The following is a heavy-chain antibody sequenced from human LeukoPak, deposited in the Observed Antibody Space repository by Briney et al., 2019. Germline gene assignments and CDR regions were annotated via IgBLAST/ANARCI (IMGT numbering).Heavy chain of an antibody. CDR3: AREIRYYYDSSGYESYYYYGMDV. Sequence: XETLSLTCAVYGGSFSGYYWSWIRQPPGKGLEWIGEINHSGSTNYNPSLKSRVTISVDTSKNQFSLKLSSVTAADTAVYYCAREIRYYYDSSGYESYYYYGMDVWGQGTTVTVSS. D-gene: IGHD3-22*01. CDR2: INHSGST. J-gene: IGHJ6*02. CDR1: GGSFSGYY. V-gene: IGHV4-34*01.